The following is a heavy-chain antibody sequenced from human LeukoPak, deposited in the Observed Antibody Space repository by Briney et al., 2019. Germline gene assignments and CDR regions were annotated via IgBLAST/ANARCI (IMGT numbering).Heavy chain of an antibody. V-gene: IGHV1-2*02. CDR2: INPNSGGT. Sequence: GASVKVSCKASGYTFTGYYMHWVRQAPGQGLEWMGWINPNSGGTNYAQKFQGRVTMTRNTSISTAYMELSSLRSEDTAVYYCARAPDSSGYNWYFDLWGRGTLVTVSS. D-gene: IGHD3-22*01. J-gene: IGHJ2*01. CDR1: GYTFTGYY. CDR3: ARAPDSSGYNWYFDL.